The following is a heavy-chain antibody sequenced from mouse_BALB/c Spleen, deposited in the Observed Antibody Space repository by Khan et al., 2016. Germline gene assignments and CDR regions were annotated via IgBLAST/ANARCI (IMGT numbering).Heavy chain of an antibody. D-gene: IGHD2-4*01. Sequence: QVQLKESGPGLVAPSQSLSITCTVSGFSLTTSGVHWIRQPPGKGLDWLGVIWAGGSTDYNSALMSRLTITKDNSQNQVFLKMNSQQTDDTAQYYCARDDQDYDAWFASWGQGTLVTVSA. V-gene: IGHV2-9*02. J-gene: IGHJ3*01. CDR2: IWAGGST. CDR3: ARDDQDYDAWFAS. CDR1: GFSLTTSG.